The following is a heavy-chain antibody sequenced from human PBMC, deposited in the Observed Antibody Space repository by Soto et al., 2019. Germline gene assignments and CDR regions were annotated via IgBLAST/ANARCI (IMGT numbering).Heavy chain of an antibody. Sequence: QLQLQESGPGLVKPSETLFLTCSVSDDSINSDKYYWGWIRQPPGKGLEWIGSIYYSGNAYYNTSLHTRATISLDKSKSQFSLTLNSVTAADSAVYFCARLEGLATISYYFDFWGPGALVTVSS. CDR3: ARLEGLATISYYFDF. J-gene: IGHJ4*02. V-gene: IGHV4-39*01. CDR2: IYYSGNA. CDR1: DDSINSDKYY. D-gene: IGHD3-9*01.